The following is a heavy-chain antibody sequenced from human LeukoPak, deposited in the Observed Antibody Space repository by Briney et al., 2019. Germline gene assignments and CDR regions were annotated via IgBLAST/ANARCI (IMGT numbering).Heavy chain of an antibody. CDR3: ATVHTVSIGSYVY. CDR2: MNPNSGNT. CDR1: GYTFTSSD. J-gene: IGHJ4*02. V-gene: IGHV1-8*01. Sequence: ASVKVSCKASGYTFTSSDINWVRQATGQGLEWMGWMNPNSGNTGYAQRFQGRVTMTRSTSTSTAYLELSSPRSEDTAVYYCATVHTVSIGSYVYWGQGTLVTVSS. D-gene: IGHD1-26*01.